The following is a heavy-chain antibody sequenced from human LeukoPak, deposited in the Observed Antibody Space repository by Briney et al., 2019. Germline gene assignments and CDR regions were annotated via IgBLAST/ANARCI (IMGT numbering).Heavy chain of an antibody. Sequence: GSSVKVSCKASGGTFSSYAISGVRQAPGQGLEWMGGIIPIFGTANYAQKLQGRVTITADESTSTAYMELSSLRSEDTAVYYCARDRTRSTITILDWGQGTLVTVSS. V-gene: IGHV1-69*01. D-gene: IGHD3-3*01. J-gene: IGHJ4*02. CDR1: GGTFSSYA. CDR3: ARDRTRSTITILD. CDR2: IIPIFGTA.